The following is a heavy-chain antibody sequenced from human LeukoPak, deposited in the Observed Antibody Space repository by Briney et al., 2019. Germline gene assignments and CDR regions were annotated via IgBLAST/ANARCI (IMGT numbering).Heavy chain of an antibody. CDR1: GFTFSDYN. CDR3: ARDVVGATDAFDI. D-gene: IGHD1-26*01. CDR2: MSRSGVI. V-gene: IGHV3-69-1*01. Sequence: GGSLGLSCAASGFTFSDYNMNWVRQVPGKGLESVSYMSRSGVIYYADSVKGRFTISRDNAKNSLYLQMNSLRAEDTAVYYCARDVVGATDAFDIWGQGTMVTVSS. J-gene: IGHJ3*02.